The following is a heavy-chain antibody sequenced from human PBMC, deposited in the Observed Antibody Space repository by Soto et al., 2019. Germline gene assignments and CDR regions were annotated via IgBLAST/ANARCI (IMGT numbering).Heavy chain of an antibody. CDR3: ARVAQLRFLEWLYFDP. CDR2: IIPIFGTA. CDR1: GGTFSSYA. D-gene: IGHD3-3*01. V-gene: IGHV1-69*13. Sequence: SVKVSCKASGGTFSSYAISWVRQAPGQGLEWMGGIIPIFGTANYAQKFQGRVTITADESTSTAYMELSSLRSEDTAVYYCARVAQLRFLEWLYFDPWGQGTLVTVS. J-gene: IGHJ5*02.